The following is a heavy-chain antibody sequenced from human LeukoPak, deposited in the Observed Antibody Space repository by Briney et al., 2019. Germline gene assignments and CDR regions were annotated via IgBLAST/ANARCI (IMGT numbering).Heavy chain of an antibody. CDR3: ARPLTRTNGFDY. D-gene: IGHD1-20*01. CDR1: GYNFTTYW. CDR2: IYPDDSDT. V-gene: IGHV5-51*01. Sequence: GESLKISCKGSGYNFTTYWIGWVRQMPGKGLEWMGIIYPDDSDTRYNPSFQGQVTISADKSINTAYLQWNRLKASDNAIYHCARPLTRTNGFDYWGQGTLVTVPS. J-gene: IGHJ4*02.